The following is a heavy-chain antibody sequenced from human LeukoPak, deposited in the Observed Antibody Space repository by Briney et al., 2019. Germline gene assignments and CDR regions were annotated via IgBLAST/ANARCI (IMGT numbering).Heavy chain of an antibody. Sequence: GGSLRLSCTASGFTFGDYTISWFRQAPGKGLEWVGFIRSKTYGGTTEDAASVKGRFTISRDDPRSNAYLQMNSLKTEDTAVYYCLSGGANSPFDYWGQGTLVTVSS. CDR1: GFTFGDYT. J-gene: IGHJ4*02. D-gene: IGHD3-10*01. CDR3: LSGGANSPFDY. CDR2: IRSKTYGGTT. V-gene: IGHV3-49*03.